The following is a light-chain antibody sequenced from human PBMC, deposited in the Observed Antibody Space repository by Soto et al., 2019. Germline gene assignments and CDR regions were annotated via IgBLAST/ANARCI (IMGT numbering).Light chain of an antibody. CDR2: DAS. J-gene: IGKJ2*01. Sequence: EIVLTQSPATLSLSPGERATLSCRASQSVSSYLAWYQQKPGQAPRILIYDASTRATGIPARFSGSGSGTDFTLTISSLQPADFAVYYCQQRTNWPPTFGQGTKLEIK. V-gene: IGKV3-11*01. CDR3: QQRTNWPPT. CDR1: QSVSSY.